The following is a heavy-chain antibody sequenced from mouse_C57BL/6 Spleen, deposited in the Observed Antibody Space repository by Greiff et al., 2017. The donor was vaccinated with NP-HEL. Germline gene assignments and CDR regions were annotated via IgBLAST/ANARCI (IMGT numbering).Heavy chain of an antibody. CDR1: GYTFTDYY. J-gene: IGHJ4*01. V-gene: IGHV1-19*01. CDR2: INPYNGGT. CDR3: ARGNSLSMDY. Sequence: VQLQQSGPVLVKPGASVKMSCKASGYTFTDYYMNWVKQSHGKSLEWIGVINPYNGGTSYNQKFKGKATLTVDKSSSTAYMELNSLTSEDSAVYYCARGNSLSMDYWGQGTSVTVSS.